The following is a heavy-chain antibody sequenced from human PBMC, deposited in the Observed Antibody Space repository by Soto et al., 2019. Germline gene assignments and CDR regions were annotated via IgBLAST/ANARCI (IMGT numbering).Heavy chain of an antibody. CDR1: GFTFSCSA. CDR3: ARDPGPRSASIRGLGWFDP. J-gene: IGHJ5*02. V-gene: IGHV3-73*01. D-gene: IGHD2-2*01. Sequence: RGSLRLSCAASGFTFSCSAMHWVRQASGKGLELVGRIRSKANSYATAYAASVKGRFTISRDNAKNSVYLQMDSLRGDDSAVYYCARDPGPRSASIRGLGWFDPWGQGTLVTVSS. CDR2: IRSKANSYAT.